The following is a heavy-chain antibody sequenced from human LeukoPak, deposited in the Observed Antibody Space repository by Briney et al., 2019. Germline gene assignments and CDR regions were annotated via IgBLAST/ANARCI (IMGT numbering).Heavy chain of an antibody. J-gene: IGHJ3*02. V-gene: IGHV3-7*01. CDR1: GFTSSSYW. CDR2: IKQDGSEK. Sequence: GGSLTLSCAAAGFTSSSYWMSWVRQAPGNGLEWVANIKQDGSEKYYVDSVKGRFTISRDNAKNSLYLQMNSLRAEDTAVYYCARSSSGAFDIWGQGTMVTVSS. D-gene: IGHD2-2*01. CDR3: ARSSSGAFDI.